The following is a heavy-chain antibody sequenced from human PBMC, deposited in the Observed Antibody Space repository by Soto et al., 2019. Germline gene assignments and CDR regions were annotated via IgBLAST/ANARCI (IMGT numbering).Heavy chain of an antibody. J-gene: IGHJ4*02. CDR2: INPNSGDT. D-gene: IGHD6-6*01. Sequence: QVQLVQSGAEVKKPGASVKVSCKASGYTFTGYYMHWVRQAPGQGLEWMGWINPNSGDTKYAQKFQGRVTMTGDTSTRTAYMEVSRLTSDDTAVYYCARSLSTIGGRPDSWGQGTLVTVSS. CDR3: ARSLSTIGGRPDS. CDR1: GYTFTGYY. V-gene: IGHV1-2*02.